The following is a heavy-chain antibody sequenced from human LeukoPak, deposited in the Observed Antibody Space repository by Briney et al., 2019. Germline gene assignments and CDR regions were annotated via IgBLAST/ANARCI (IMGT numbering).Heavy chain of an antibody. D-gene: IGHD3-3*01. CDR2: INPNSGGT. CDR1: GYTFTGYY. CDR3: ASTGHYGRGVVRGTLFDY. V-gene: IGHV1-2*02. Sequence: EASVKVSCKASGYTFTGYYMHWVRQAPGQGLEWMGWINPNSGGTNYAQKFQGRVTMTRDTSISTAYMELSRLRSDDTAVYYCASTGHYGRGVVRGTLFDYWGQGTLVTVSS. J-gene: IGHJ4*02.